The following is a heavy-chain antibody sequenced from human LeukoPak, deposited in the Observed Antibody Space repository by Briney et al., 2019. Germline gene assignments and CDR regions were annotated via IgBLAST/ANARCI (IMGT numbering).Heavy chain of an antibody. J-gene: IGHJ3*02. D-gene: IGHD3-22*01. CDR1: GYTFTSYY. V-gene: IGHV1-46*01. CDR3: ARDYSSDGAFDI. Sequence: ASVKVSFKASGYTFTSYYMHWVRQAPGQGLEWMGIINPSGGSTSYAQKFQGRVTMTRDMSTSTVYMELSSLRSEDTAVYYCARDYSSDGAFDIWGQGTMVTVSS. CDR2: INPSGGST.